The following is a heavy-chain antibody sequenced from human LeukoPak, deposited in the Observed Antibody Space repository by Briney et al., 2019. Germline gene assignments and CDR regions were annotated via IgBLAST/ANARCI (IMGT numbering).Heavy chain of an antibody. V-gene: IGHV3-23*01. CDR2: IGGSGFST. D-gene: IGHD2-2*01. Sequence: PGGSIRLSCAASGFTFSNYAMSWVRQAPGKGLEWVSGIGGSGFSTFYANSVKGRFTISRDNSKSTLYLHMSSLRAEDTAVYYCAKDIITVPAAHFDYWGQGTLVTVSS. CDR1: GFTFSNYA. CDR3: AKDIITVPAAHFDY. J-gene: IGHJ4*02.